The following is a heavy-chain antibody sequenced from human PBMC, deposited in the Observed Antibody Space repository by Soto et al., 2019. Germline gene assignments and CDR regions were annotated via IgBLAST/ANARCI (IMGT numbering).Heavy chain of an antibody. CDR3: ARDRGYDAHDFYYNAMDV. J-gene: IGHJ6*02. V-gene: IGHV3-21*01. Sequence: GGSLRLSCISSGFTFRTYTMNWVRQAPGKGLEWVSGIRGFSPYAFYAESVKGRFTISRDNAKNSLFLQMNSLRAEDTAVYYCARDRGYDAHDFYYNAMDVWGQGTTVTVSS. D-gene: IGHD2-15*01. CDR1: GFTFRTYT. CDR2: IRGFSPYA.